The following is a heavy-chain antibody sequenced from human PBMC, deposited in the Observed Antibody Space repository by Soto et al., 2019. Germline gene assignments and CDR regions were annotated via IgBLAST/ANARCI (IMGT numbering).Heavy chain of an antibody. CDR1: GFTFSSYS. Sequence: GGSLRLSCAASGFTFSSYSVNWVRQAPGKGLEWVSYISSSSSTIYYADSVKGRFTISRDNAKNSLYLQMNSLRAEDTAVYYCARGPYCSGGSCYPQPLWGQGTMVTVSS. J-gene: IGHJ3*01. V-gene: IGHV3-48*01. CDR3: ARGPYCSGGSCYPQPL. D-gene: IGHD2-15*01. CDR2: ISSSSSTI.